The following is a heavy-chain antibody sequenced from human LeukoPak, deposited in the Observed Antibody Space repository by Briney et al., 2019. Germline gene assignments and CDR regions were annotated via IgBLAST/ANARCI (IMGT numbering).Heavy chain of an antibody. D-gene: IGHD2-15*01. CDR2: ISWNGDNI. CDR3: TKTIKTGGFDY. V-gene: IGHV3-9*01. J-gene: IGHJ4*02. CDR1: GFTFRNYA. Sequence: PGGSLRLSCAASGFTFRNYAMHWVRQVPGKGPEWVSGISWNGDNIAYADSVKGRFTISRDNAKNSLYLQMNSLRADDTAFYYCTKTIKTGGFDYWGQGTLVTVSS.